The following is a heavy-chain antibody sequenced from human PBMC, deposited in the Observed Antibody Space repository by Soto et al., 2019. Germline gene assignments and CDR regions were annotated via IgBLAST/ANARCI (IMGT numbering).Heavy chain of an antibody. D-gene: IGHD2-15*01. CDR1: GGSISSSSYY. Sequence: QLQLQESGPGLVKPSETLSLTCTVSGGSISSSSYYWGWIRQPPGKGLEWIGSIYYSGSTYYNPSLKRRVTISVDTSKNQFSLKLSSVTAADTAVYYCARRIVARTGFDPWGQGTLVTVSS. J-gene: IGHJ5*02. CDR2: IYYSGST. CDR3: ARRIVARTGFDP. V-gene: IGHV4-39*01.